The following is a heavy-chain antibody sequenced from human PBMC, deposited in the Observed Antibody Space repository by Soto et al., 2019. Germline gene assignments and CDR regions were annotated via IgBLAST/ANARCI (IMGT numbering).Heavy chain of an antibody. J-gene: IGHJ3*02. CDR3: AKDRGRYDFWSGLAVAFDI. V-gene: IGHV3-23*01. CDR1: GFTFSSYV. Sequence: EVQLLESGGGLVQPGGSLRLSCAASGFTFSSYVMSWVRQAPGKGLEWVSAISGSGGSTYYADSVKGRFTISRDNSKNTLYLQMNSLRAEDTAVYYCAKDRGRYDFWSGLAVAFDIWGQGTMVTVSS. D-gene: IGHD3-3*01. CDR2: ISGSGGST.